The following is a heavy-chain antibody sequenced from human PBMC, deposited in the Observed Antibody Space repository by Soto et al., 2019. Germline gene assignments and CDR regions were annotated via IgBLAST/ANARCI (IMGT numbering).Heavy chain of an antibody. D-gene: IGHD2-8*01. J-gene: IGHJ6*02. CDR2: IRSKAYGGTT. CDR1: GFTFGDYA. CDR3: TRDLTLYCTNGVCYKGGYYYYGMDV. Sequence: GGSLRLSCTASGFTFGDYAMSWVRQAPGKGLEWVGFIRSKAYGGTTEYAASVKGRFTISRDDSKSIAYLQMNSLKTEDTAVYYCTRDLTLYCTNGVCYKGGYYYYGMDVWGQGTTVTVS. V-gene: IGHV3-49*04.